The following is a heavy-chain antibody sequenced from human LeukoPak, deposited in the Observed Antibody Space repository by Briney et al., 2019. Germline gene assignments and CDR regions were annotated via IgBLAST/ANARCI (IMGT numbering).Heavy chain of an antibody. CDR3: ARGSRDYYDSSGYYAPGWFDP. J-gene: IGHJ5*02. Sequence: PSETLSLTCAVYGGSFSGYYWSWIRQPPGKGLEWIGEINHSGSTNYNPSLKSRVTISVDTSKNQFSLKLSSVTAADTAVYYCARGSRDYYDSSGYYAPGWFDPWGQGTLVTVSS. V-gene: IGHV4-34*01. CDR2: INHSGST. CDR1: GGSFSGYY. D-gene: IGHD3-22*01.